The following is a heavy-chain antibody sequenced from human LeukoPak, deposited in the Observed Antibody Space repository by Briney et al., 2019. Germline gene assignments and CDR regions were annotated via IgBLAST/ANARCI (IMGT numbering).Heavy chain of an antibody. J-gene: IGHJ4*02. D-gene: IGHD3-10*01. CDR3: AGDLYGSGTPGY. CDR1: GGSISSYY. V-gene: IGHV4-59*01. CDR2: IYYSGST. Sequence: PSETLSLTCTVSGGSISSYYWSWIRQPPGKGLEWIGYIYYSGSTNYNPSLKSRVTISVDTSKNQFSLKLSSVTAADTAVYYCAGDLYGSGTPGYWGQGTLVTVSS.